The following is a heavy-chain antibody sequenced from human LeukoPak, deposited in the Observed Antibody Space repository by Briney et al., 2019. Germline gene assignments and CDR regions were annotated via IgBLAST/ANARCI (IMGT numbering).Heavy chain of an antibody. V-gene: IGHV3-48*03. CDR1: GFTFSDYE. CDR3: ARVRGYRFDY. J-gene: IGHJ4*02. Sequence: GGSLRLSCVASGFTFSDYEMNWVRQSPGKGLEWLAYITDSGSTISYADSVRGRFTISRDNAKNSLYLQMNSLRAEDTAVYYCARVRGYRFDYWGQGTLVTVSS. CDR2: ITDSGSTI. D-gene: IGHD5-24*01.